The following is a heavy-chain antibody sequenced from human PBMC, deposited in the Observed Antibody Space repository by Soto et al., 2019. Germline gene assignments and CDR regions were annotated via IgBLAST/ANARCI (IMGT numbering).Heavy chain of an antibody. J-gene: IGHJ4*02. CDR3: ARDKITGLFDY. D-gene: IGHD2-8*02. V-gene: IGHV4-30-4*01. CDR1: SGSINSDDYY. CDR2: INHSGST. Sequence: SETLSLTCTVSSGSINSDDYYWTWIRQPPGKGLEWIGEINHSGSTNYNPSLKSRVTISVDTSKNQFSLKLTSVTAADTAVYYCARDKITGLFDYWGQGTLVTVSS.